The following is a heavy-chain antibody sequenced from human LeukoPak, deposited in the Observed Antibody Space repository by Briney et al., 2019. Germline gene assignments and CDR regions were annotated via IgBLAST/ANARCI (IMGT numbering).Heavy chain of an antibody. CDR1: GFTVSSNY. CDR2: IYHSGST. Sequence: GSLRLSCAASGFTVSSNYMSWVRQAPGKGLEWIGEIYHSGSTNYNPSLKSRVTISVDKSKNQLSLKLSSVTAADTAVYYCARKISAAGSRWFDPWGQGTLVTVSS. D-gene: IGHD6-13*01. V-gene: IGHV4-4*02. J-gene: IGHJ5*02. CDR3: ARKISAAGSRWFDP.